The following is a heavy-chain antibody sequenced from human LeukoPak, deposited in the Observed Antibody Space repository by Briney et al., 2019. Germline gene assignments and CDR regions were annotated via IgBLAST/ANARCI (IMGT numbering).Heavy chain of an antibody. CDR1: GYTFTSYG. Sequence: ASVKVSCKASGYTFTSYGISWVRQAPGQGLEWMGWISAYNGNTNYAQKLQGRVAMTTDTSTSTAYMELRSLRSDDTAVYYCARDVQYYSEPDYWGQGTLVTVSS. D-gene: IGHD2-21*01. CDR2: ISAYNGNT. J-gene: IGHJ4*02. V-gene: IGHV1-18*01. CDR3: ARDVQYYSEPDY.